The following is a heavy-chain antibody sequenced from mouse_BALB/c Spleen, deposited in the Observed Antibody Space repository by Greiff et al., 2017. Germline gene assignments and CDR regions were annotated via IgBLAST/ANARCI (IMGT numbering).Heavy chain of an antibody. Sequence: QVQLQQSGAELVRPGVSVKISCKGSGYTFTDYAMHWVKQSHAKSLEWIGVISTYYGDASYNQKFKGKATMTVDKSSSTAYMELARLTSEDSAIYYCASSGRRRDYYAMDYWGQGTSVTVSS. CDR3: ASSGRRRDYYAMDY. CDR2: ISTYYGDA. D-gene: IGHD3-1*01. CDR1: GYTFTDYA. V-gene: IGHV1S137*01. J-gene: IGHJ4*01.